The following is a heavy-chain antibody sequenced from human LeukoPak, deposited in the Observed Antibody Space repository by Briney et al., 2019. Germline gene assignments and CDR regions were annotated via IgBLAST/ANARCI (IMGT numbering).Heavy chain of an antibody. CDR2: TSYSGST. CDR1: GGSISSYY. J-gene: IGHJ4*02. CDR3: ARDRSGYSYGPRTGDSFFAD. Sequence: SETLSLTCTVSGGSISSYYWSWIRQPPGKGLEWIGYTSYSGSTNYNPSLKSRVSISVDTSKKHFSLKLRSVTAADTAVYYCARDRSGYSYGPRTGDSFFADWGQGTLVTVSS. V-gene: IGHV4-59*01. D-gene: IGHD5-18*01.